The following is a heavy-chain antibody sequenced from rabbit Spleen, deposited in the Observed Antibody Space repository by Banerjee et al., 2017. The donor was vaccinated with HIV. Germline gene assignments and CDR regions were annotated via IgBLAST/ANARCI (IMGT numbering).Heavy chain of an antibody. CDR1: GFFFINKYV. J-gene: IGHJ4*01. CDR2: INTRTGAT. Sequence: QSLEESGGDLVKPGASLALTCKASGFFFINKYVMCWVRQAPGKGLEWIACINTRTGATAYANWAKGRFTISKASSTTVTLQMTSLTAADTATYFCARDLAAWNSGSYAFNLWGPGTLVTVS. D-gene: IGHD1-1*01. CDR3: ARDLAAWNSGSYAFNL. V-gene: IGHV1S40*01.